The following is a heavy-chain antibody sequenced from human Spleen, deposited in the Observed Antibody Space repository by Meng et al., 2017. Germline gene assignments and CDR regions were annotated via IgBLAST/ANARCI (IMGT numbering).Heavy chain of an antibody. Sequence: QPQLQESGPGLVKPSEALSLTCSVSGGSISTSGYYWGWIRKPPGKGLEWIGSLYYSGSTYYNPSLKSRVTISVDTSKNQFSLKLSSVTAADTAVYYCATSTVTTFFDYWGQGTLVTVSS. CDR2: LYYSGST. D-gene: IGHD4-17*01. V-gene: IGHV4-39*01. J-gene: IGHJ4*02. CDR1: GGSISTSGYY. CDR3: ATSTVTTFFDY.